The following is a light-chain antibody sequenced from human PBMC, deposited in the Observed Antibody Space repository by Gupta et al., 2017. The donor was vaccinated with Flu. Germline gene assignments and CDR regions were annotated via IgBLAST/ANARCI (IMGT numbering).Light chain of an antibody. V-gene: IGLV2-23*02. CDR2: EVA. Sequence: SALPHSASVSGSPGQSITISCTGTSSDVGYYNLVSWFQQHPGRAPKLIIYEVARRPSGISDRFSGSKAGNTASLTISGLQAEDEADYYCFSYADSRTFVFGTGTKVTV. J-gene: IGLJ1*01. CDR3: FSYADSRTFV. CDR1: SSDVGYYNL.